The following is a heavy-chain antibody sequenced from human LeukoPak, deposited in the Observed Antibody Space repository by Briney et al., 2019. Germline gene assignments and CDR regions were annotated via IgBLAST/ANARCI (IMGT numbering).Heavy chain of an antibody. CDR3: TTVASGSLLDY. CDR2: VKSRTDGGTT. Sequence: PGGSLRLSCVASGFTFRNAWMSWVRQAPGKGLEWVGRVKSRTDGGTTEYAAPVKGRFTISRDDSKNTLYLQMNSLKTEDTAVYYCTTVASGSLLDYWGQGTLVTVSS. D-gene: IGHD1-26*01. V-gene: IGHV3-15*01. J-gene: IGHJ4*02. CDR1: GFTFRNAW.